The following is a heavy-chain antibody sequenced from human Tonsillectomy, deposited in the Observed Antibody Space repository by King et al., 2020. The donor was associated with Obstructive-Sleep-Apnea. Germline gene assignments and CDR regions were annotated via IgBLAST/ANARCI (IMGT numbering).Heavy chain of an antibody. CDR1: GGSISSTSYY. V-gene: IGHV4-39*01. D-gene: IGHD3-22*01. Sequence: QLQESGPGLVKPSETLSLTCTVSGGSISSTSYYWGWIRQPPGKGLEWIGSIYYIGSTYYNPSLKSRVTISLDTSKNHFSLKLSSVTAADTAVYYCARQKRVVVDFDYWGQGTLVTVSS. J-gene: IGHJ4*02. CDR2: IYYIGST. CDR3: ARQKRVVVDFDY.